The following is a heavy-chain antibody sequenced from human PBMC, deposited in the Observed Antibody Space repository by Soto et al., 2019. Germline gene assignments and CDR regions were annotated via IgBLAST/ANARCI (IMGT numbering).Heavy chain of an antibody. J-gene: IGHJ6*02. V-gene: IGHV4-39*01. CDR2: IYYSGST. D-gene: IGHD4-17*01. CDR3: ARHWYGDYKLYYYYGMDV. CDR1: GGSISSSSYY. Sequence: SETLSLTCTVSGGSISSSSYYWGWIRQPPGKGLEWIGSIYYSGSTYYNPSLKSRVTISVDTSKNQFSLKLSSVTAADTAVYYCARHWYGDYKLYYYYGMDVWGQGTTVTVSS.